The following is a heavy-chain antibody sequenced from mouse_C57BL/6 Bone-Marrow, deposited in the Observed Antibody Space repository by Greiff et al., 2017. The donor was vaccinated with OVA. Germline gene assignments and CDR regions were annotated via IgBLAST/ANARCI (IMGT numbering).Heavy chain of an antibody. V-gene: IGHV14-4*01. CDR2: IDPENGDT. CDR3: TLHYGT. Sequence: EVHLVESGAELVRPGASVKLSCTASGFNIKDDYMHWVKQRPEQGLEWIGWIDPENGDTEYASKFQGKATITADTSSNTAYLQLSSLTSEDTAVYYCTLHYGTRGQGTTLTVSS. J-gene: IGHJ2*01. D-gene: IGHD2-1*01. CDR1: GFNIKDDY.